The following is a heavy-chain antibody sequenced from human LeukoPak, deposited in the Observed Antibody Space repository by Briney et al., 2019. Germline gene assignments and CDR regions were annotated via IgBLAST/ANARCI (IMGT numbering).Heavy chain of an antibody. CDR2: IRNKANSYAT. Sequence: GGSLRLSCAASGFTFSDHYMDWVRQAPGKGLEWVGRIRNKANSYATEYAASVKGRFTISRDDSENSLYLQLNSLKTEDTAVYYCVKADSGYDLLFDYWGQGTLVTVSP. J-gene: IGHJ4*02. CDR3: VKADSGYDLLFDY. V-gene: IGHV3-72*01. CDR1: GFTFSDHY. D-gene: IGHD5-12*01.